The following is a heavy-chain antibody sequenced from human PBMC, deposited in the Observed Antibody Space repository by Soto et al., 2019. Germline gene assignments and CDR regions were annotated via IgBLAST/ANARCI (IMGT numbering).Heavy chain of an antibody. V-gene: IGHV1-46*01. D-gene: IGHD3-22*01. Sequence: ASVKVSCKASGYTFTSYYMHWVRQAPGQGLEWMGIINPSGGSTSYAQKFQGRVTMTRDTSTSTVYMELSSLRSEDTAVYYCARDGSSGATYYYYGMDVWGQGTTVTVSS. CDR3: ARDGSSGATYYYYGMDV. CDR1: GYTFTSYY. CDR2: INPSGGST. J-gene: IGHJ6*02.